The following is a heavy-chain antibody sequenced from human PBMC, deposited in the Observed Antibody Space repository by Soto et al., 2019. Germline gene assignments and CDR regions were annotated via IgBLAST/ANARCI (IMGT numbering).Heavy chain of an antibody. CDR3: ASGIAAAGTNWFDP. J-gene: IGHJ5*02. Sequence: SETLSLTCTVSGGSISSSSYYWGWIRQPPGKGLEWIGYIYYSGSTYYNPSLKSRVTISVDTSKNQFSLKLSSVTAADTAVYYCASGIAAAGTNWFDPWGQGTLVTVS. V-gene: IGHV4-39*07. CDR2: IYYSGST. D-gene: IGHD6-13*01. CDR1: GGSISSSSYY.